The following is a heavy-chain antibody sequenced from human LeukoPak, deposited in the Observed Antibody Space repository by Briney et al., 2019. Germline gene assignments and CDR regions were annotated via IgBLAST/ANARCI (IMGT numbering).Heavy chain of an antibody. J-gene: IGHJ5*02. CDR1: GFTFSSYS. Sequence: GGSLRLSCAASGFTFSSYSMNWVRQAPGKGLEWVSYISSSSSTIYYADSVKGRFTISRDNAKNSLYLQMSSLRAEDTAVYYCARDGGSSWYGGGWFDPWGQGTLVTVSS. CDR2: ISSSSSTI. CDR3: ARDGGSSWYGGGWFDP. D-gene: IGHD6-13*01. V-gene: IGHV3-48*04.